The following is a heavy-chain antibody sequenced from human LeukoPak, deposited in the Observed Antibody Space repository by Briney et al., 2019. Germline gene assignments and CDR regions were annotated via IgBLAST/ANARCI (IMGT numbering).Heavy chain of an antibody. Sequence: ASVKVSCKASGYTFTGYYMHWVRQAPGQGLEWMGWINPNSGGTNYAQKFQGRVTMTRDTSISTAYMELSRLRSDDTAVYYCARDSLGSGWSHFDSWGQGTLVTVSS. CDR1: GYTFTGYY. J-gene: IGHJ4*02. CDR3: ARDSLGSGWSHFDS. D-gene: IGHD6-19*01. CDR2: INPNSGGT. V-gene: IGHV1-2*02.